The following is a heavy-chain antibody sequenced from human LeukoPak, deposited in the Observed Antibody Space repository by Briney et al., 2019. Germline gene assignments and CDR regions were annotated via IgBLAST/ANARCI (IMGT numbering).Heavy chain of an antibody. Sequence: SETLSLTCAVSGYSISSGYYWGWIRQPPGKGLEWIGSTYHSGSTYYNPSLKSRVTISVDTSKNQFSLKLSSVTAADTAVYYCATADYGDWFDPWGQGTLVTVSS. D-gene: IGHD4-17*01. CDR2: TYHSGST. CDR1: GYSISSGYY. J-gene: IGHJ5*02. CDR3: ATADYGDWFDP. V-gene: IGHV4-38-2*01.